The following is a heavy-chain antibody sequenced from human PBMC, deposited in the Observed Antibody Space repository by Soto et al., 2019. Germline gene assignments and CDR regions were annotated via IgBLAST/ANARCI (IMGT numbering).Heavy chain of an antibody. D-gene: IGHD3-3*01. J-gene: IGHJ4*02. Sequence: QVQLQESGPGLVKPSEILSLTCSVSGGSIGSYYWSWIRQPPGKGLEWIGYIYYSGSTNYNPSLKSRVTISVDTSKNQFSLKLSSVTAADTAVYYCARGGWRQIDYWGQGTLVTVSS. CDR1: GGSIGSYY. CDR2: IYYSGST. V-gene: IGHV4-59*08. CDR3: ARGGWRQIDY.